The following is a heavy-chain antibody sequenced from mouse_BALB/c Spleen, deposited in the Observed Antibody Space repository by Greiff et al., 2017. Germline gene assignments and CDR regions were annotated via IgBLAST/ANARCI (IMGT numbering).Heavy chain of an antibody. CDR2: ISSGGSYT. CDR1: GFTFSSYG. Sequence: EVHLVESGGDLVKPGGSLKLSCAASGFTFSSYGMSWVRQTPDKRLEWVATISSGGSYTYYPDSVKGRFTISRDNAKNTLYLQMSSLKSEDTAMYYCARHVELGQRYWYFDVWGAGTTVTVSS. CDR3: ARHVELGQRYWYFDV. V-gene: IGHV5-6*01. D-gene: IGHD3-3*01. J-gene: IGHJ1*01.